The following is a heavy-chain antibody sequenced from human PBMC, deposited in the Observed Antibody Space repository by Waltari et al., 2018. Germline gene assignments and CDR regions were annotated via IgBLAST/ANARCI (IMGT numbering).Heavy chain of an antibody. V-gene: IGHV4-39*07. Sequence: QLQLQESGPGLVKPSETLSLACTVSGGSISSGSYYWGWIRQPPGKGLEWIGTNYYSGSTYYNPSLKSRLTISVDTSKNQFSLNLSSVTAADTAVYYCASYNWNYAWFDPWGQGTLVTVSS. D-gene: IGHD1-7*01. J-gene: IGHJ5*02. CDR2: NYYSGST. CDR3: ASYNWNYAWFDP. CDR1: GGSISSGSYY.